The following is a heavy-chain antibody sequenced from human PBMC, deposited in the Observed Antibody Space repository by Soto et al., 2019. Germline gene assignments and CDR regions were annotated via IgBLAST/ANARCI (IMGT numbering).Heavy chain of an antibody. V-gene: IGHV4-59*08. CDR3: ARLQRGYCSGGSCYLPGYYYYMDV. D-gene: IGHD2-15*01. J-gene: IGHJ6*03. CDR2: IYYSGST. Sequence: SETLSLTCTVSGGSISSYYWSWIRQPPGKGLEWIGYIYYSGSTNYNPSLKSRVTISVDTSKNQFSLKLSSVTAADTAVYYCARLQRGYCSGGSCYLPGYYYYMDVWGKGTTVTVSS. CDR1: GGSISSYY.